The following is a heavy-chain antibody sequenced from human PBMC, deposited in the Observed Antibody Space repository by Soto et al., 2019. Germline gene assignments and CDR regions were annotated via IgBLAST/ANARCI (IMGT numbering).Heavy chain of an antibody. CDR3: AKECSIAAAGKCFDY. Sequence: QVQLVESGGGVVQPGRSLRLSCAASGFTFSSYGMHWVRQAPGKGLEWVAVISYDGSNKYYADSVKGRFTISRDNSKNTLYLEMNSLRAEETAVYYCAKECSIAAAGKCFDYWGQGTLVTVSS. CDR1: GFTFSSYG. V-gene: IGHV3-30*18. J-gene: IGHJ4*02. D-gene: IGHD6-13*01. CDR2: ISYDGSNK.